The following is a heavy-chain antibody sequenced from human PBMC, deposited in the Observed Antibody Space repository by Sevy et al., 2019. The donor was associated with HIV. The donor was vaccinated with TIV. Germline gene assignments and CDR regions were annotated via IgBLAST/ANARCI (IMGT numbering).Heavy chain of an antibody. CDR3: VRAIAADGSF. D-gene: IGHD6-13*01. CDR2: IKQDGSVK. V-gene: IGHV3-7*01. Sequence: GGSLRLSCVVSGFPLRTYVMHWVRQAPGKGLEWVANIKQDGSVKYYVDSVKGRFTISRDNARNLVFLQMNSLRVEDTALYYCVRAIAADGSFWGQGTLVTVSS. CDR1: GFPLRTYV. J-gene: IGHJ4*02.